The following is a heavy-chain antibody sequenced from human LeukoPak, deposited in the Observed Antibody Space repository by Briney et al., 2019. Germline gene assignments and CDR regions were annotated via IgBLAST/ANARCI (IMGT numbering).Heavy chain of an antibody. CDR1: GFTFNNYA. V-gene: IGHV3-64*01. D-gene: IGHD6-19*01. CDR3: ARRSGIAVAGAFDY. J-gene: IGHJ4*02. Sequence: GGSLRLSCAASGFTFNNYAIHWVRQAPGKGLEYVSTITGDGGSTYYANSVKGRFTISRDNSKNTLYLQMGSLRDEDTAVYYCARRSGIAVAGAFDYWGQGTLVTVSS. CDR2: ITGDGGST.